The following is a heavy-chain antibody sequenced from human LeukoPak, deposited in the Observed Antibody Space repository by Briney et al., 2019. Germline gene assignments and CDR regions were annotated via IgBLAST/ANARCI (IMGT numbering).Heavy chain of an antibody. V-gene: IGHV1-2*02. CDR3: ARDRSAVVIISALDY. CDR2: INPNSGGT. Sequence: AASVKVSCKASGYTFTSYYMHWVRQAPGQGLEWMGWINPNSGGTNYAQKFQGRVTMTRDTSISTAYMELSRLRSDDTAVYYCARDRSAVVIISALDYWGQGTLVTVSS. J-gene: IGHJ4*02. CDR1: GYTFTSYY. D-gene: IGHD3-3*01.